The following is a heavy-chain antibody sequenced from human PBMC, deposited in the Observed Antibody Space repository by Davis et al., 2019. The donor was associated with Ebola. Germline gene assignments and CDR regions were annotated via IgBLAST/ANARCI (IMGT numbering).Heavy chain of an antibody. V-gene: IGHV4-34*01. CDR1: GGSFSGYY. J-gene: IGHJ5*02. CDR3: ARGRQMGWFDP. D-gene: IGHD5-24*01. CDR2: INHSGST. Sequence: SETLSLTCAVYGGSFSGYYWSWIRQPPGKGLEWIGEINHSGSTNYNPSLKSRVTMSVDTSKNQFSLKLSSVTAADTAVYYCARGRQMGWFDPWGQGTLVTVSS.